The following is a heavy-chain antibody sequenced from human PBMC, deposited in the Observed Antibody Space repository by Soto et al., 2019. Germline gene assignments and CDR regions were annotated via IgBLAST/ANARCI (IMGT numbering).Heavy chain of an antibody. CDR2: IYSGGST. CDR3: ARDSAQYSSSVYGMDV. J-gene: IGHJ6*02. V-gene: IGHV3-53*01. CDR1: GFTVSSNY. D-gene: IGHD6-13*01. Sequence: GGSLRLSCAASGFTVSSNYMSWVRQAPGKGLEWVSVIYSGGSTYYADSVKGRFTISRDNSKNTLYLQMNSLRAEDTAVYYCARDSAQYSSSVYGMDVWGQGTTVTVSS.